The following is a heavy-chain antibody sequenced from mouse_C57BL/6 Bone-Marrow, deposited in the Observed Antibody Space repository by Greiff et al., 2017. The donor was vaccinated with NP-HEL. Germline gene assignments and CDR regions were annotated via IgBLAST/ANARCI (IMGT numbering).Heavy chain of an antibody. D-gene: IGHD2-13*01. J-gene: IGHJ2*01. V-gene: IGHV1-61*01. CDR2: IYPSDSET. CDR3: ARWTRKGAY. Sequence: VQLQQPGAELVRPGSSVKLSCKASGYTFTSYWMDWVKQRPGQGLEWIGNIYPSDSETHYNQKFKDKATLTVDKSSSTAYMQLSSLTSEDSAVYYCARWTRKGAYWGQGTTLTVSS. CDR1: GYTFTSYW.